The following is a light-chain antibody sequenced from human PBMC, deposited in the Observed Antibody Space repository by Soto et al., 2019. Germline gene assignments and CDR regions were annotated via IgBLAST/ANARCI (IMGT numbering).Light chain of an antibody. CDR1: QSVNSN. J-gene: IGKJ2*01. V-gene: IGKV3-15*01. CDR3: QQHNSWPPV. Sequence: EIVMTQSPAILSVSPGERATLSCRASQSVNSNLAWYQQKPGHSPRLLIYGASTRVTGIPARFSGSGSGTEFTLTISSLQSEDFAIYYCQQHNSWPPVFGQGTKLEIK. CDR2: GAS.